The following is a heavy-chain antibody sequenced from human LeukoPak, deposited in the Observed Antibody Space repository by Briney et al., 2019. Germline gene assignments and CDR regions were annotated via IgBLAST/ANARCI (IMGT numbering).Heavy chain of an antibody. CDR1: GGSNTSSSYY. D-gene: IGHD5-12*01. CDR3: ARSGSGYLRYYFDY. Sequence: PSETLSLTCTVSGGSNTSSSYYWGWIRQPPGKGLEWIGSIYYSGSTYYNPSLKSRVTISVDTSKNHFSLKLSSVTAADTAVYYCARSGSGYLRYYFDYWGQGTLVTVSS. CDR2: IYYSGST. V-gene: IGHV4-39*07. J-gene: IGHJ4*02.